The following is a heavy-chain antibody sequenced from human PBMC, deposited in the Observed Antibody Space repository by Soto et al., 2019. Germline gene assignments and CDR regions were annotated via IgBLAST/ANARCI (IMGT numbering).Heavy chain of an antibody. CDR1: GLTFSNYA. CDR2: MSGSSSTT. Sequence: GGSLRLSCATSGLTFSNYAMSWVRQSPGGGLEWVSSMSGSSSTTYYADSVRGRFTIPRDRSKNKLYLQMSSLRAEDTALYYCAKNQERELPRVIDFWGQGTLVTVSS. J-gene: IGHJ4*02. V-gene: IGHV3-23*01. CDR3: AKNQERELPRVIDF. D-gene: IGHD1-7*01.